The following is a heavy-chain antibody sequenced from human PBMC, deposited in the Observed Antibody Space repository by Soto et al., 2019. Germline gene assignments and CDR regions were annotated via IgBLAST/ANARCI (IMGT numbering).Heavy chain of an antibody. CDR3: AKERYSSSSLYYYYGMDV. D-gene: IGHD6-6*01. CDR1: GFPFSGYA. Sequence: HPGGSLRLSCAASGFPFSGYAMHWVRQAPGKGLEWVAVISNDGNNRYYADSVTGRCTISRDNSKNTVYLQMNSLRTDDTSVYYCAKERYSSSSLYYYYGMDVWGQGTTVTVSS. V-gene: IGHV3-30*18. CDR2: ISNDGNNR. J-gene: IGHJ6*02.